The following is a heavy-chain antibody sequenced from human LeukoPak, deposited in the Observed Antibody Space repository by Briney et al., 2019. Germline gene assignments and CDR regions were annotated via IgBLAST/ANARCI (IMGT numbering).Heavy chain of an antibody. V-gene: IGHV3-7*01. CDR2: IKQDGSEK. J-gene: IGHJ3*02. CDR1: GFTFSSYW. D-gene: IGHD3-22*01. CDR3: AREFDYDSSGYYYVDAFDI. Sequence: GGSLRLSCAASGFTFSSYWMSWVRQAPGKGLEWVANIKQDGSEKYYVDSVKGRFTISRDNAKNSLYLQMNSLRAEDTAVYYCAREFDYDSSGYYYVDAFDIWGQGTMVTVSS.